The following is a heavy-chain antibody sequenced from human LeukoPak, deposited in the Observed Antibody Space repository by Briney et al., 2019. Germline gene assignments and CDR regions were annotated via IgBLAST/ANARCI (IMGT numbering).Heavy chain of an antibody. Sequence: PSETLSLTCTVSGGSISSGSYYWSWIRQPAGKGLEWIGRIYTSGSTNYNPSLKSRVTISVDTSKNQFSLKLSSVTAADTAVYYCARDESRVRAIGHGFDYWGQGTLVTVSS. CDR3: ARDESRVRAIGHGFDY. V-gene: IGHV4-61*02. D-gene: IGHD1-26*01. CDR2: IYTSGST. J-gene: IGHJ4*02. CDR1: GGSISSGSYY.